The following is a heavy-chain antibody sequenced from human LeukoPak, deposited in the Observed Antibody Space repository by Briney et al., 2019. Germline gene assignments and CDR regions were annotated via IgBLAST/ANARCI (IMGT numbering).Heavy chain of an antibody. D-gene: IGHD3-10*01. V-gene: IGHV4-34*01. CDR2: INHGGST. J-gene: IGHJ6*03. CDR3: ARRKVRGVISRYYYYMDV. CDR1: GGSFSGDF. Sequence: SETLSLTCAVYGGSFSGDFWSWIRQSPGKGLEWIGEINHGGSTTYNPSLQSRVTMSVDTSTNQISLKMTSVTAADTAIYYCARRKVRGVISRYYYYMDVWGKGTTVTISS.